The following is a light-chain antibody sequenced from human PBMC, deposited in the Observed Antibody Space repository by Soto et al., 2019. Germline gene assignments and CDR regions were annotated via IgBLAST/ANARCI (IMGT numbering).Light chain of an antibody. CDR1: QSVSSSY. CDR3: QQRSNWPLT. CDR2: GAS. V-gene: IGKV3D-20*02. J-gene: IGKJ3*01. Sequence: EIVLTQSPGTLSLSPVERATLSCRASQSVSSSYLAWYQQKPVQAPRLLIYGASSRATGIPARFSGSGSGTDFTLTISSLEPEDFAVYYCQQRSNWPLTFGPGTKVDIK.